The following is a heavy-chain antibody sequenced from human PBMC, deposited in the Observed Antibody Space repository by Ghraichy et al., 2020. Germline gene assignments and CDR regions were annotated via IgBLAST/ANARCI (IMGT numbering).Heavy chain of an antibody. D-gene: IGHD4-23*01. Sequence: ASVKVSCKASGYTFTSYGISWVRQAPGQGLEWMGWISAYNGNTNYAQKLQGRVTMTTDTSTSTAYMELRSLRPDDTAVYYCARAPDYGGNFPRNYYYGMDVWGQGTTVTVSS. CDR1: GYTFTSYG. CDR2: ISAYNGNT. J-gene: IGHJ6*02. V-gene: IGHV1-18*04. CDR3: ARAPDYGGNFPRNYYYGMDV.